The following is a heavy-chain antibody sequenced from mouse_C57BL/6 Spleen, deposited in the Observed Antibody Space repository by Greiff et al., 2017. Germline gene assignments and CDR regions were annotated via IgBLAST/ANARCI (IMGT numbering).Heavy chain of an antibody. CDR1: GYTFTSYW. J-gene: IGHJ3*01. CDR3: ARSPAYYSNYGWFAY. Sequence: QVQLQQPGAELVRPGSSVKLSCKASGYTFTSYWMHWVKQRPIQGLEWIGNIDPSDSETHYNQKFKDKATLTVDKSSSTAYMQLSSLTSEDSAVYYCARSPAYYSNYGWFAYWGQGTLVTVSA. V-gene: IGHV1-52*01. D-gene: IGHD2-5*01. CDR2: IDPSDSET.